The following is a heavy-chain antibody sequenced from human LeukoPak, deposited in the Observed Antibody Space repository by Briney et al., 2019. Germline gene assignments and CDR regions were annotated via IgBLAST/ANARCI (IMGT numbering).Heavy chain of an antibody. J-gene: IGHJ4*02. CDR1: GGSISSGGYS. D-gene: IGHD5-12*01. V-gene: IGHV4-30-2*01. CDR2: IYHSGST. CDR3: ATQGGYSGYAPYFDY. Sequence: SETLSLTCAVSGGSISSGGYSWSWIRQPPGKGLEWIGYIYHSGSTYYNPSLKSRVTISVDRSKNQFSLKLSSVTAADTAVYYCATQGGYSGYAPYFDYWGQGTLVTVSS.